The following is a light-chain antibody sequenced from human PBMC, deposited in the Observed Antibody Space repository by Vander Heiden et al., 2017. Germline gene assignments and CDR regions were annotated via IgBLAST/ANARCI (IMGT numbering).Light chain of an antibody. V-gene: IGLV2-11*01. CDR3: CSYAGSYTLI. Sequence: QSALTQPRSVSGSPGQSVTISCTGTSSDVGAYDYVSWYQQHPGKAPKLMLYDVTKRPSGVPDRFSGSKSGTTASLTTSGLQAEDDADYYCCSYAGSYTLIFGGGTKLTVL. J-gene: IGLJ2*01. CDR2: DVT. CDR1: SSDVGAYDY.